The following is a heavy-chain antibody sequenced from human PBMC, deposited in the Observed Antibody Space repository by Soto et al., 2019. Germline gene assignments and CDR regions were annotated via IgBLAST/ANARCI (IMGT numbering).Heavy chain of an antibody. D-gene: IGHD3-22*01. J-gene: IGHJ4*02. CDR1: GGSISSGNYY. V-gene: IGHV4-30-4*01. Sequence: QVQLQESGPGLVKPSQTLSLTCTVSGGSISSGNYYWSCIRQPPGKCLEWIGYIYYSGGTYYNPSLKNRVTISVDTSKNQFALKLRSVTAADTAGYYCDRVGGDYYDSSDIDYWSQATLVTVSS. CDR2: IYYSGGT. CDR3: DRVGGDYYDSSDIDY.